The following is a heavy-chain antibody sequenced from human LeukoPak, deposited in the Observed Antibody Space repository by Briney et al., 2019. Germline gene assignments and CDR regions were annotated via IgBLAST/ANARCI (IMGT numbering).Heavy chain of an antibody. D-gene: IGHD1-14*01. J-gene: IGHJ3*02. Sequence: ASVKVSCKASGYTFTSYDINWVRQATGQGLEWMGWMNPNSGNTGHAQKFQGRVTMTRNTSISTAYMELSSLRSEDTAVYYCARVRNPYAFDIWGQGTMVTVSS. V-gene: IGHV1-8*01. CDR1: GYTFTSYD. CDR2: MNPNSGNT. CDR3: ARVRNPYAFDI.